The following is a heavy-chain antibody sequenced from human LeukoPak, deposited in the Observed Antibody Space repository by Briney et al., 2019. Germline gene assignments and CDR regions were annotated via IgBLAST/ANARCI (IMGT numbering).Heavy chain of an antibody. CDR3: ARAEWSLGGHDAFDI. CDR1: GYTFTSYY. J-gene: IGHJ3*02. CDR2: INPTGGST. V-gene: IGHV1-46*01. D-gene: IGHD3-3*01. Sequence: ASVRVSCKASGYTFTSYYIHWVRQAPGQGLEWMGIINPTGGSTIYAQRFQGRVTMTRDKSTSSVYMDLSTLTSEDTAVYYCARAEWSLGGHDAFDIWGQGTVVPVSS.